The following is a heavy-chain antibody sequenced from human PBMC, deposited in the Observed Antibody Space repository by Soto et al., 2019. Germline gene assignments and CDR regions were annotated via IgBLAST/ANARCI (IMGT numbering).Heavy chain of an antibody. J-gene: IGHJ3*02. CDR3: ARRGYYAISAFDI. Sequence: SVTLSLTCTVSGGSISSSSYYWGWIRQPPGKGPEWIGIIYYSGSTYYNPSLKSRVTLSVDTSKNQFSLKLSSVTAADTAVYYCARRGYYAISAFDIWGQGTMVT. CDR2: IYYSGST. CDR1: GGSISSSSYY. D-gene: IGHD2-8*01. V-gene: IGHV4-39*01.